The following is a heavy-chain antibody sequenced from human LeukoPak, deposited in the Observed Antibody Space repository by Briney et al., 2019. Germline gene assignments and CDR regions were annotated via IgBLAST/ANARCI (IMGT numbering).Heavy chain of an antibody. J-gene: IGHJ4*02. CDR1: GGSIRSYY. V-gene: IGHV4-59*08. Sequence: KPSETLSLTCTVSGGSIRSYYWSWIRQPPGKGLGWIGYIYYSGSTKYNPSLKSRATISVDTSKNQFSLKLSSVTAADTAVYYCASGSYYFDYWGQGTLVTVSS. CDR3: ASGSYYFDY. D-gene: IGHD1-26*01. CDR2: IYYSGST.